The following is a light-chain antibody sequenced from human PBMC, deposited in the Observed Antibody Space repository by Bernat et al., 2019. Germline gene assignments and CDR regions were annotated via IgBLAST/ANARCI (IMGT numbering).Light chain of an antibody. Sequence: QSALTQPPSASGSPGQSVTISCTGTSSDVGGYNYVSWYQEHPGKAPKLIIYEVIKRPSGVPDRFSGSKAGNTASLTVSGLQTEDEADYSCSSYTTSNTWVFGGGTKLTVL. CDR1: SSDVGGYNY. J-gene: IGLJ3*02. V-gene: IGLV2-8*01. CDR2: EVI. CDR3: SSYTTSNTWV.